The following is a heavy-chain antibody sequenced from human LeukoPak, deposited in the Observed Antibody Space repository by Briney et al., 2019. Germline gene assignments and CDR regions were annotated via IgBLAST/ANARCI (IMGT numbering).Heavy chain of an antibody. CDR2: ISAYNGNT. V-gene: IGHV1-18*01. CDR1: GYTFTSYG. Sequence: GASVKVSCKASGYTFTSYGISWVRQAPGQGLEWMGWISAYNGNTNYAQKLQGRVTMTTDTSTSTAYMELRSLRSDDTAVYYCARNYYSLQGHGGIDYWGQGTLVTVSS. J-gene: IGHJ4*02. CDR3: ARNYYSLQGHGGIDY. D-gene: IGHD3-10*01.